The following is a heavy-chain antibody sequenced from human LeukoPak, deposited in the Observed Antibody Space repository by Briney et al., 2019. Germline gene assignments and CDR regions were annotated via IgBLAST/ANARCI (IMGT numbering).Heavy chain of an antibody. D-gene: IGHD2-21*01. Sequence: SQTLSLTCAISGDSFSSDSAAWNWVGQSPSRGLEWVGRTYHRSKWYNEYAISVKSRIIINPDTSKNQFSLQLNSVTPEDTAVYYCARVGGDYSYGMDVWGQGTTVTVSS. V-gene: IGHV6-1*01. J-gene: IGHJ6*02. CDR1: GDSFSSDSAA. CDR3: ARVGGDYSYGMDV. CDR2: TYHRSKWYN.